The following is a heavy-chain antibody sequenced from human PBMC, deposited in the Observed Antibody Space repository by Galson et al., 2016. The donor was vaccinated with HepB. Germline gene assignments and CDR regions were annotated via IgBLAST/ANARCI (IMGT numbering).Heavy chain of an antibody. Sequence: CAISWDSVSSNSVAWNWIRQSPSRGLEWLGRTYYRSKWYNDYAVSVKSRITINPDTSKNQFSLQLNSVTPEDTAVYYCARDGGVSADSFGYWGQGTLVTVSS. CDR2: TYYRSKWYN. CDR3: ARDGGVSADSFGY. V-gene: IGHV6-1*01. D-gene: IGHD2-2*01. J-gene: IGHJ4*02. CDR1: WDSVSSNSVA.